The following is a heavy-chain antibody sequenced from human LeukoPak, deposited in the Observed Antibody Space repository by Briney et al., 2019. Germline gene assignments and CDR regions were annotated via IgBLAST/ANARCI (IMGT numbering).Heavy chain of an antibody. Sequence: SETLSLTCAVYGGSFSGYYWSWIRQPPGKGLEWIGYIYYSGSTNYNPSLKSRVTISVDTSKNQFSLKLSSVTAADTAVYYCARVAPKPNWGQGTLVTVSS. V-gene: IGHV4-59*01. J-gene: IGHJ4*02. CDR2: IYYSGST. CDR3: ARVAPKPN. D-gene: IGHD1-14*01. CDR1: GGSFSGYY.